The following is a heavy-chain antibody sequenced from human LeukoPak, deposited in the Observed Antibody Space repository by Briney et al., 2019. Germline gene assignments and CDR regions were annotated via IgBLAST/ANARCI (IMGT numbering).Heavy chain of an antibody. CDR1: GFTFSDYY. J-gene: IGHJ4*02. D-gene: IGHD3-22*01. Sequence: PGGSLRLSCAASGFTFSDYYMHWVRQAPGKGLEWVALIWYDGSNKYYADSVKGRFTISRDNSKNTLYLQMNSLRAEDTAVYYCARAPFAGYYDSSAYPDYWGQGTLVTVSS. V-gene: IGHV3-33*08. CDR3: ARAPFAGYYDSSAYPDY. CDR2: IWYDGSNK.